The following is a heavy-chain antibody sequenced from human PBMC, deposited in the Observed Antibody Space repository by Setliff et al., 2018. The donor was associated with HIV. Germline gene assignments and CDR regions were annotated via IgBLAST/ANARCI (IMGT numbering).Heavy chain of an antibody. J-gene: IGHJ4*02. CDR3: AREVGHRSGYYRGSFDY. CDR2: AFYSDNT. V-gene: IGHV4-39*07. D-gene: IGHD6-19*01. CDR1: GGSISSGTYY. Sequence: SETLALTCIVSGGSISSGTYYWGWIRQPPGKGLEYIGSAFYSDNTYYKPSLKNRVTISVDTSKNQFSLKLTSVTAADTAVYYCAREVGHRSGYYRGSFDYWGQGTLVTVSS.